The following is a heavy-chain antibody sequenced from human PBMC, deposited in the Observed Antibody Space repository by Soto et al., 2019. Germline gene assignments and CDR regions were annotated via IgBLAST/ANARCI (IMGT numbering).Heavy chain of an antibody. Sequence: GGSLRLSCAASGFTFSDYYMSWIRQAPGKGLEWVSYISSSSYTNYADSVKGRFTISRDNAKNSLYLQMNSLRAEDTAVYYCARESGYCSGGSCYGDFAFDIWGQGTMVTISS. CDR2: ISSSSYT. J-gene: IGHJ3*02. V-gene: IGHV3-11*06. CDR3: ARESGYCSGGSCYGDFAFDI. D-gene: IGHD2-15*01. CDR1: GFTFSDYY.